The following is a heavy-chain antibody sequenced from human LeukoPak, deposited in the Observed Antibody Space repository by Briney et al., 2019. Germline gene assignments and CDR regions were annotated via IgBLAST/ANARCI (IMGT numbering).Heavy chain of an antibody. CDR2: ITSSSSSI. J-gene: IGHJ3*02. Sequence: GGSLRLSCAAYGFTFSTYSMNWVRQAPGKGLEWVSYITSSSSSIYYADSVKGRFTISRDNAKNSLYLQMNSLRPEDTAVYYCARDNPPNYDILTGYYDALDIWGQGTMVTVSS. D-gene: IGHD3-9*01. CDR1: GFTFSTYS. V-gene: IGHV3-48*01. CDR3: ARDNPPNYDILTGYYDALDI.